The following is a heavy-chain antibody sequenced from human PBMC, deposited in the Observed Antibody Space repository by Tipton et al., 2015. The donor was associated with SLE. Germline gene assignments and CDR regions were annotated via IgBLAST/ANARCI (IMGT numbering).Heavy chain of an antibody. Sequence: TLSLTCSVYGGSFSGYYWTWVRQPPGKGLEWLGEISHSGITNCDPSLKSRVTISVDTSKRQFSLQLSSVTAADTAVYYCARIHPNNYGDYGPFDYWGQGILVTVSS. CDR3: ARIHPNNYGDYGPFDY. V-gene: IGHV4-34*01. CDR2: ISHSGIT. CDR1: GGSFSGYY. J-gene: IGHJ4*02. D-gene: IGHD4-17*01.